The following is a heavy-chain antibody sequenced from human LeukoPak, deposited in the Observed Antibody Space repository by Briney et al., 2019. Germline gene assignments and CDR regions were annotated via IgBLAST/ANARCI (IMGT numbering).Heavy chain of an antibody. CDR2: IVVGSGNT. J-gene: IGHJ4*02. Sequence: GASVKVSCKASGFTFTSSAMQWVQQARGQRLEWIGWIVVGSGNTNYAQKFQERVTITRDMSTSTAYMELSSLRSEDTVVYYCAAGPYGSGSYDYWGQGTLVTVSS. V-gene: IGHV1-58*02. CDR3: AAGPYGSGSYDY. CDR1: GFTFTSSA. D-gene: IGHD3-10*01.